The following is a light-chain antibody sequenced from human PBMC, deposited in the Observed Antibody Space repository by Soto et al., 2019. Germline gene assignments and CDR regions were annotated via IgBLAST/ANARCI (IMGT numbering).Light chain of an antibody. CDR1: RLGNKY. V-gene: IGLV3-1*01. Sequence: SYELTQPPSVSVSPGQTASITCSGDRLGNKYTCWYQQKPGQSPVLVIYQDSRRPSGIPERFSGSNSGNTATLTISGTQAMDEADYYCQAWDRRSRVLGGGTKLTVL. J-gene: IGLJ2*01. CDR3: QAWDRRSRV. CDR2: QDS.